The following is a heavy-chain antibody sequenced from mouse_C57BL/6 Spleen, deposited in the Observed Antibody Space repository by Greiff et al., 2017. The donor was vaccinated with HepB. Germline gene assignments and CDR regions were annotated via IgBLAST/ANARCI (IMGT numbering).Heavy chain of an antibody. CDR3: ASAREESSFAY. D-gene: IGHD1-3*01. J-gene: IGHJ3*01. CDR2: IYPRSGNT. V-gene: IGHV1-81*01. CDR1: GYTFTSYG. Sequence: QVQLKQSGAELARPGASVKLSCKASGYTFTSYGISWVKQRTGQGLEWIGEIYPRSGNTYYNEKFKGKATLTADKSSSTAYMELRSLTSEDSAVYYCASAREESSFAYWGQGTLLTVSA.